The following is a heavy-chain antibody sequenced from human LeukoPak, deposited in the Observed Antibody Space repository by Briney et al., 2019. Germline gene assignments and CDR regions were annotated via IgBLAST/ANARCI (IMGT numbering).Heavy chain of an antibody. D-gene: IGHD6-13*01. Sequence: SETLSLTCTVSGGSISTYYWSWIRQPPGKGLEWIGYIYYSGSTNYNPSLKSRVPISVATSKSQFSLKLSSVTAADTAVYYCARRYSSSWFYFDYWGQGTLVTVSS. J-gene: IGHJ4*02. CDR3: ARRYSSSWFYFDY. CDR2: IYYSGST. V-gene: IGHV4-59*01. CDR1: GGSISTYY.